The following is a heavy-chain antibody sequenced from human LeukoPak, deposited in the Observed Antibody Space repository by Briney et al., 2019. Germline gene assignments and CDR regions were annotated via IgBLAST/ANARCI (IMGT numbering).Heavy chain of an antibody. Sequence: GGSLRLSCEASGFSFRNYWMNWVRQAPGKGLEWVANINQDGSEKHFVGSVKGRFIISRDNAKNSLYLQMKSLRAEDTAVYYCARDGQYSTSWYDFDYWGQGTLVTVSS. CDR1: GFSFRNYW. CDR2: INQDGSEK. J-gene: IGHJ4*02. D-gene: IGHD6-13*01. CDR3: ARDGQYSTSWYDFDY. V-gene: IGHV3-7*04.